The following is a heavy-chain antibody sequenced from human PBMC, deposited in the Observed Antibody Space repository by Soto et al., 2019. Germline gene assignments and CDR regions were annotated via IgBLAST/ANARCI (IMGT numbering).Heavy chain of an antibody. CDR3: ATRITVFGLLIPPFDP. CDR2: INPSGGST. J-gene: IGHJ5*02. CDR1: GYTFTSYY. Sequence: VASVKVSCKASGYTFTSYYMHWVRQAPGQGLEWMGIINPSGGSTSYAQKFQGRVTMSVDTSKNQFSLRLSSVTAADTAIYYCATRITVFGLLIPPFDPWGQGTQVTVSS. V-gene: IGHV1-46*01. D-gene: IGHD3-3*01.